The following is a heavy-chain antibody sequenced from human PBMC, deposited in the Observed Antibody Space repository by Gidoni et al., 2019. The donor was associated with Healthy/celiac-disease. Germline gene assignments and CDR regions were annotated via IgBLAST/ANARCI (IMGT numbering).Heavy chain of an antibody. CDR3: ARGSYCSSTSCYHYYYYGRDV. V-gene: IGHV1-69*06. D-gene: IGHD2-2*01. J-gene: IGHJ6*02. CDR1: GGTFSSYA. Sequence: QVQLVQSGAEVKKPGSSVKVSCKASGGTFSSYALSWVRQAPGHGLEWMGGIIPICGTANYAQKFQGRVTITADKSTSTAYMELSSLRSEDTAVYYCARGSYCSSTSCYHYYYYGRDVWGQGTTVTVSS. CDR2: IIPICGTA.